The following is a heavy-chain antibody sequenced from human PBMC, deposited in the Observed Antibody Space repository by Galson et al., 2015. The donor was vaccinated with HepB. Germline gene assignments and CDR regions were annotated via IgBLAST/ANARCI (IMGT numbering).Heavy chain of an antibody. CDR2: IIPIFDTE. V-gene: IGHV1-69*13. CDR1: GGTFSSYA. Sequence: SVKVSCKASGGTFSSYAISWVRQAPGQGLEWMGGIIPIFDTENYAQKFQGRVTITADESTSTAYMELSSLRSEDTAVYYCARTYFYGSSDYSFDYWGQGTLVTVTS. CDR3: ARTYFYGSSDYSFDY. D-gene: IGHD3-22*01. J-gene: IGHJ4*02.